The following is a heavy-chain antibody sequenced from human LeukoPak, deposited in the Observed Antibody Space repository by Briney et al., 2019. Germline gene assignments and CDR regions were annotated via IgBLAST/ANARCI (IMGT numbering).Heavy chain of an antibody. J-gene: IGHJ3*02. V-gene: IGHV4-59*11. CDR1: GGSISGHY. CDR2: RHYSGKT. Sequence: PETLSLTCTVSGGSISGHYWSWIRQPPGKGLEWIGYRHYSGKTYYSSSLRSRVTISVDTSKNHFSLKLTSMIAADTAVYYCVRLLDNDSSGDPDTFDMWGQGTTVTVSS. CDR3: VRLLDNDSSGDPDTFDM. D-gene: IGHD3-22*01.